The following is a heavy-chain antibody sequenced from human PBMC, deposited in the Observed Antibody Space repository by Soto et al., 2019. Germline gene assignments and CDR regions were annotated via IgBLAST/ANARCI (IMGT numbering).Heavy chain of an antibody. J-gene: IGHJ4*02. CDR2: TKYRSKWYT. CDR3: AREGSSTWTYYFAF. V-gene: IGHV6-1*01. CDR1: GDSVSSNIAA. Sequence: SQTLSLTCAISGDSVSSNIAAWNWVRQSPSRGLEWLGRTKYRSKWYTDYATSVKSRISINPDTSKNQVSLQLNSVTPEDTAVYYCAREGSSTWTYYFAFWGQGILVTVSS. D-gene: IGHD6-13*01.